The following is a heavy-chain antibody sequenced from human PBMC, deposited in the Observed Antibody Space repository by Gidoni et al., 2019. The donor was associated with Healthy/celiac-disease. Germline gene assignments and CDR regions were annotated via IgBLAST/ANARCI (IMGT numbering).Heavy chain of an antibody. CDR2: ISYDGSNK. J-gene: IGHJ4*02. V-gene: IGHV3-30-3*01. CDR1: GFTFSSYA. CDR3: ARETLVVTPFDY. D-gene: IGHD3-22*01. Sequence: QVQLVESGGGVVQPGRSLRLSCAASGFTFSSYAMHWVRQAPGKGLEWVAVISYDGSNKYYADSVKGRFTISRDNSKNTLYLQMNSLRAEDTAVYYCARETLVVTPFDYWGQGTLVTVSS.